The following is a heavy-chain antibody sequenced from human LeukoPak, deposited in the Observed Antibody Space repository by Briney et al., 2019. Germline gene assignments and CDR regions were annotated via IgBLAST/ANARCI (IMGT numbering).Heavy chain of an antibody. CDR3: AKTYSRESGYDFFFHY. V-gene: IGHV3-30-3*02. J-gene: IGHJ4*02. D-gene: IGHD5-12*01. CDR2: ISYDGSNK. Sequence: GGSLRLSCAASGFTFSSYAMHWVRQAPGKGLEWVAVISYDGSNKYYADSVKGRFTISRDNSKNTLYLQMNSLRAEDTAVYYCAKTYSRESGYDFFFHYWGQGTRVTVSS. CDR1: GFTFSSYA.